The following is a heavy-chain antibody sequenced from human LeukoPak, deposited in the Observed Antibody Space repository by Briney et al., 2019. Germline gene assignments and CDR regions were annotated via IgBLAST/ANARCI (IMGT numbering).Heavy chain of an antibody. CDR1: GDSISSGDYY. V-gene: IGHV4-61*02. CDR3: ARFLAGTRHFHFYYYMDV. J-gene: IGHJ6*03. Sequence: PSETLSLTCTVSGDSISSGDYYWSWIRQPAGKGLEWIGRISSSGSTNYNPSLKSRVTISVDTSKNQFSLELSSVTAADTAVYYCARFLAGTRHFHFYYYMDVWGKGTTVTISS. CDR2: ISSSGST. D-gene: IGHD3-9*01.